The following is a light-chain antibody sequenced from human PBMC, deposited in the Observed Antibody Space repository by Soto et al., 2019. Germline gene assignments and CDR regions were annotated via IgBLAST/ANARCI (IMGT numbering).Light chain of an antibody. CDR2: GTS. CDR3: QQYGTSALT. Sequence: NVFTQSPGTLSFSPGERATLSCRAGQSVSSSYLVWYQQRPGQPPRLLIYGTSTRAAGISDRFSGSGSGTDFTLTIYRLEPGDSAVYYCQQYGTSALTFGGGTKV. CDR1: QSVSSSY. J-gene: IGKJ4*01. V-gene: IGKV3-20*01.